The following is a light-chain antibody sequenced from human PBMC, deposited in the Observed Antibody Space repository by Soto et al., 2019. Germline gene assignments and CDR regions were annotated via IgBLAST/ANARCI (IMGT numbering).Light chain of an antibody. J-gene: IGKJ2*01. V-gene: IGKV1-33*01. CDR3: LQYDSRPNT. CDR1: QSISTY. Sequence: DIQMTQSPSSLSASVGDRVTITCQASQSISTYLDWYQQKSGKAPKLLIHALSSLEHGVPSRFSGSGSGTVFALTIISLQPEDFATYYCLQYDSRPNTFGQGTKVDIK. CDR2: ALS.